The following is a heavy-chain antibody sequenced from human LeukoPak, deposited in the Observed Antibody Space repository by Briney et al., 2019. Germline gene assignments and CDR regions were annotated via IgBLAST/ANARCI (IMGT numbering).Heavy chain of an antibody. D-gene: IGHD3-10*01. CDR3: AKIMVRGVFDY. CDR1: GFTFSSYT. CDR2: ISSSSSTI. J-gene: IGHJ4*02. V-gene: IGHV3-48*01. Sequence: GGSLRLSCAASGFTFSSYTMNWVRQAPGKGLEWVSYISSSSSTIYYADSVKGRFTISRDNAKNSLYLQMNSLRAEDTAVYYCAKIMVRGVFDYWGQGTLVTVSS.